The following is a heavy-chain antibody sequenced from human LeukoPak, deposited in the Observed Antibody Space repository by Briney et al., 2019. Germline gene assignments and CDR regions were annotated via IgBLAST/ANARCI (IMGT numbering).Heavy chain of an antibody. J-gene: IGHJ4*02. CDR2: IKQDGSEK. CDR3: ARGIVATIDYFDY. D-gene: IGHD5-12*01. Sequence: GGSLRLSGAASGFTFSSYWMSWVRQAPGKGLEWVANIKQDGSEKYYVDSVKGRFTISRDNAKNSLYLQMNSLRAEDTAVYYCARGIVATIDYFDYWGQGTLVTVSS. V-gene: IGHV3-7*03. CDR1: GFTFSSYW.